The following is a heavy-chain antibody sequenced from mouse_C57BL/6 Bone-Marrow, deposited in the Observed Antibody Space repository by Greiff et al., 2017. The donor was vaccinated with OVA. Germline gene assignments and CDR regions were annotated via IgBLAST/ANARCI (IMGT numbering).Heavy chain of an antibody. J-gene: IGHJ2*01. CDR2: IHPNSGST. V-gene: IGHV1-64*01. Sequence: VQLQQSGAELVKPGASVKLSCKASGYTFTSYWMHWVKQRPGQGLEWIGMIHPNSGSTNYNEKFKSKATLTVDKSSSTAYMQLSSLTSEDSAVYYCVRSIVDYLDYWGQGTTLTVSS. CDR1: GYTFTSYW. CDR3: VRSIVDYLDY. D-gene: IGHD1-1*01.